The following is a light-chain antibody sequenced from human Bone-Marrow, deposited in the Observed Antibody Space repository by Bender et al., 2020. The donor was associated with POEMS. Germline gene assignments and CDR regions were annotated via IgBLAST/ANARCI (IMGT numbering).Light chain of an antibody. V-gene: IGLV3-25*03. CDR2: QNS. Sequence: SYDLTQPPSVSASPGQTASITCTGDKLGDKFASWYHQRPGQSPVLVIYQNSRRPSGIPERFSGSSSGTTVTLIISGVQAEDEADYYCQSADTSGTYRVFGTGTKVTVL. CDR1: KLGDKF. J-gene: IGLJ1*01. CDR3: QSADTSGTYRV.